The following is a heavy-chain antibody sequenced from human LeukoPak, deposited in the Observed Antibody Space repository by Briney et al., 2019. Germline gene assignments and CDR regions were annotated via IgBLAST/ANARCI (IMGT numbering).Heavy chain of an antibody. CDR1: GGSFSSGSNY. CDR2: FYTNGSR. J-gene: IGHJ4*02. D-gene: IGHD5-18*01. CDR3: ARGNSYGYDRYYFDY. Sequence: SETQSLTCSVSGGSFSSGSNYWSWIRQPAGKGLEWIGRFYTNGSRNYNPSLKSRVTISVDTSKNQFSLKLTSVTAADTAVYYCARGNSYGYDRYYFDYWGQGTLVTVSS. V-gene: IGHV4-61*02.